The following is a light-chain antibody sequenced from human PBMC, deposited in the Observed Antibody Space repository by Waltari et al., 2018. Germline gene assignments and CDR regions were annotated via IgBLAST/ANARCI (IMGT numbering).Light chain of an antibody. CDR1: QSISNW. Sequence: DIQMTQSPSTLSASVGDRVTITCRASQSISNWLAWYHQKPGKAPKLLIYKASTLESGVPSSLRGSGSGTEFTLTISSLQPDDFATYYCQQYNSYSLLTFGGGTKVEIK. J-gene: IGKJ4*01. CDR3: QQYNSYSLLT. CDR2: KAS. V-gene: IGKV1-5*03.